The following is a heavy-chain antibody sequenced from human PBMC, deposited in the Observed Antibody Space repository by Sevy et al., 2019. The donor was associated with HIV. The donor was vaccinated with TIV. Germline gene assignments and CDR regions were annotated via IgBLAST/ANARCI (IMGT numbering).Heavy chain of an antibody. J-gene: IGHJ6*02. CDR1: GFTFSSYS. CDR3: ARDGGRITMVQGVLAYYHGMDV. Sequence: GGSLRLSCAASGFTFSSYSMNWVRQAPGKGLEWVSSSSGSSNYTYYADSVKGRFTISRDNAKNSLYLQMNSLRAEDTAVYYCARDGGRITMVQGVLAYYHGMDVWGQGTTVTVSS. V-gene: IGHV3-21*01. CDR2: SSGSSNYT. D-gene: IGHD3-10*01.